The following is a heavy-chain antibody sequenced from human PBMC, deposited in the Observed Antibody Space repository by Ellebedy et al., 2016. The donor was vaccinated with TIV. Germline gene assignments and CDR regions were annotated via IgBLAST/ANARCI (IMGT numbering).Heavy chain of an antibody. V-gene: IGHV4-59*08. D-gene: IGHD4/OR15-4a*01. J-gene: IGHJ3*02. Sequence: SETLSLXXGVSGGSISSYYWSWIRQPPGRGLEWIGYIYSSGTTNYNPSLKSRVTISVDTSKNQFSLELSSVTATDTGVYYCARHADDGDAELAFHMWGQGTVVTVSS. CDR2: IYSSGTT. CDR1: GGSISSYY. CDR3: ARHADDGDAELAFHM.